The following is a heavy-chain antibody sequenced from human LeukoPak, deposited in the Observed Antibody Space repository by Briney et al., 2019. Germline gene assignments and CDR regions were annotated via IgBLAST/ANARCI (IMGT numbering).Heavy chain of an antibody. J-gene: IGHJ3*02. CDR3: ARRVTTAGAFDI. V-gene: IGHV4-30-2*01. CDR1: GGSISSGGYS. D-gene: IGHD3-3*01. Sequence: PSETLSLTCAVSGGSISSGGYSWSWIRQPPGTGLEWIGYIYHSGSTYYNPSLKSRVTISVDRSKNQFSLKLSSVTAADTAVYYCARRVTTAGAFDIWGQGTMVTVSS. CDR2: IYHSGST.